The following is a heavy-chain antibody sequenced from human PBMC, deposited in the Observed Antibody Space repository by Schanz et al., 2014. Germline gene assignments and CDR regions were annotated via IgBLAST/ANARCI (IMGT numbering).Heavy chain of an antibody. D-gene: IGHD2-15*01. Sequence: EVQLVESGGGVVQPGRSLRLSCTASGFTFSSYAMSWVRQAPGKGLEWVSGISGSGGSTYYADSVKGRFTISRDNSKNTLYLQMNTLRAEDTAVYYCARDRGYCSGGSCLTFDYWGQGTLVTVSS. V-gene: IGHV3-23*04. CDR3: ARDRGYCSGGSCLTFDY. CDR2: ISGSGGST. J-gene: IGHJ4*02. CDR1: GFTFSSYA.